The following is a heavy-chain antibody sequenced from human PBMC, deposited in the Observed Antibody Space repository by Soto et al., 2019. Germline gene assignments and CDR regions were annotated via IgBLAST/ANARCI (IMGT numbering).Heavy chain of an antibody. CDR2: IYYILST. CDR1: GGAISSSSYY. V-gene: IGHV4-39*01. D-gene: IGHD6-19*01. Sequence: LFLACTVSGGAISSSSYYRGWIRQPPGKGLEWIVSIYYILSTYYNPSLKSRVTISVDTSKNQFSLKLSSVTAADTAVYYCARTRTIWQWLEPSYYGMHXWGQGTTVPVS. J-gene: IGHJ6*02. CDR3: ARTRTIWQWLEPSYYGMHX.